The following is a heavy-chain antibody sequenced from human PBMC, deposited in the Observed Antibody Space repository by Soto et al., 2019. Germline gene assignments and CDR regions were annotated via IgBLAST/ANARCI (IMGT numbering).Heavy chain of an antibody. CDR1: TDSFNDYY. J-gene: IGHJ3*02. V-gene: IGHV4-59*13. CDR2: IYHTGNT. CDR3: ARDVGIHDAFDI. Sequence: QVRLHASGPGLVKPSETLSLTCTVSTDSFNDYYWSWIRQPPGKGLEWIGSIYHTGNTNYNPSLESRVSISVDTSKIHLSLNLSSVTAADTALYYCARDVGIHDAFDIWGQGTLVTVS. D-gene: IGHD5-18*01.